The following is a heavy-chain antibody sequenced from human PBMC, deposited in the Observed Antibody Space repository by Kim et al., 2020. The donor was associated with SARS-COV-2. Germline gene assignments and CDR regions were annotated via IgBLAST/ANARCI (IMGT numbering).Heavy chain of an antibody. CDR3: ATAEAFTSAEDF. Sequence: ASVKVSCKASGSSFAAVNWVRQAPGQGLEWMGWISTYNGNPTYAQGFTGRFVFSFDTSVSTAYLQISSLKAEDSAVYYCATAEAFTSAEDFWGQGTLVTV. CDR1: GSSFAA. D-gene: IGHD6-25*01. CDR2: ISTYNGNP. V-gene: IGHV7-4-1*02. J-gene: IGHJ4*02.